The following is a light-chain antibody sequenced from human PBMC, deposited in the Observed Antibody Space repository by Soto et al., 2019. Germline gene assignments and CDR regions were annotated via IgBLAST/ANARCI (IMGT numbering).Light chain of an antibody. CDR3: MQRIEFPIT. V-gene: IGKV2-28*01. CDR1: QSLLHSNGYNY. J-gene: IGKJ5*01. Sequence: DSVMTQSPLSLIVTPGEPASISYRSSQSLLHSNGYNYFDWHLQKPGQSPQLLIYLGSNRASGVPDRFSGSGSDTDFTLKISRVEAEDVGVYYCMQRIEFPITFGQGTRLEIK. CDR2: LGS.